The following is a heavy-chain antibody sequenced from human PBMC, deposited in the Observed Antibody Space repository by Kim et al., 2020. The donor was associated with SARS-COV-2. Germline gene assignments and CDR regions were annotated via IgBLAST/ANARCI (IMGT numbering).Heavy chain of an antibody. CDR2: IYYSGST. J-gene: IGHJ5*02. CDR3: ARVDYYGSGSYYNQAWFDP. D-gene: IGHD3-10*01. Sequence: SETLSLTCTVSGGSISSGDYYWSWIRQPPGKGLEWIGYIYYSGSTYYNPSLKSRVTISVDTSKNQFSLKLSSVTAADTAVYYCARVDYYGSGSYYNQAWFDPWGQGTLVTVSS. V-gene: IGHV4-30-4*01. CDR1: GGSISSGDYY.